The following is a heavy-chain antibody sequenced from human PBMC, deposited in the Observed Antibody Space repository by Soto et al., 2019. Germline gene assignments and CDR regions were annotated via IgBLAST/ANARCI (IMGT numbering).Heavy chain of an antibody. D-gene: IGHD3-10*01. CDR2: IYHSVST. Sequence: SETLSLTGAVSGGSISSSNCWSWVRQPPGKGLEWIGEIYHSVSTNYNRSLKSRVTISVDKSKKQFSLKLSSVTAAEAAGYYCARAFTVRGVIKWFDPWGQGTLVTV. J-gene: IGHJ5*02. V-gene: IGHV4-4*02. CDR1: GGSISSSNC. CDR3: ARAFTVRGVIKWFDP.